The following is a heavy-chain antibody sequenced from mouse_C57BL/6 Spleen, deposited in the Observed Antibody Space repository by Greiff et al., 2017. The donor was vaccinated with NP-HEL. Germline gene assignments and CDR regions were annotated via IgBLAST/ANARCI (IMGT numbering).Heavy chain of an antibody. CDR2: ISNGGGST. CDR1: GFTFSDYY. Sequence: EVKLMESGGGLVQPGGSLKLSCAASGFTFSDYYMYWVRQTPEKRLEWVAYISNGGGSTYYPDTVKGRFTISRDNAKNTLYLQMSRLKSEDTAMYYCARHGYDGNAWFAYWGQGTLVTVSA. V-gene: IGHV5-12*01. D-gene: IGHD2-3*01. J-gene: IGHJ3*01. CDR3: ARHGYDGNAWFAY.